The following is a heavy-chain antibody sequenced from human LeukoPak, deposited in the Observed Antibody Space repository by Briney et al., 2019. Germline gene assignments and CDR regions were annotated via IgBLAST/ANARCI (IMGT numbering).Heavy chain of an antibody. CDR3: ARARPGISHLDY. CDR2: IYYSGST. V-gene: IGHV4-30-4*01. Sequence: PSETLSLTCTVSGGSISSGDYYWSWIRQPPGKGLEWIGYIYYSGSTYYNPSLKGRVTISVDTSKNQFSLKLSSVTAADTAVYYCARARPGISHLDYWGQGTLVTVSS. J-gene: IGHJ4*02. D-gene: IGHD1-1*01. CDR1: GGSISSGDYY.